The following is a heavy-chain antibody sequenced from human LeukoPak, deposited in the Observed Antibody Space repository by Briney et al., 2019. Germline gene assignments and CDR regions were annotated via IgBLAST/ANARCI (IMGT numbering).Heavy chain of an antibody. J-gene: IGHJ4*02. CDR1: GFIFSSYK. D-gene: IGHD2-8*02. V-gene: IGHV3-48*02. Sequence: QAGGSLRLSCAASGFIFSSYKMNWVRQAPGKGLEWVSYISSSGSTIYYADSVKGRFTISRDNAKNSLYLQMSSLRDEDTAVYYCARDLTAFYCYWGQGTLVTVSS. CDR3: ARDLTAFYCY. CDR2: ISSSGSTI.